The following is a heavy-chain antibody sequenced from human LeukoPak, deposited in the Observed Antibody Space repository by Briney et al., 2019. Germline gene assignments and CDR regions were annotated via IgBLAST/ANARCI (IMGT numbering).Heavy chain of an antibody. CDR1: GFTFSSYG. CDR2: IWYDGSNK. CDR3: ARDGRGYSYGYTVGFDY. J-gene: IGHJ4*02. V-gene: IGHV3-33*01. D-gene: IGHD5-18*01. Sequence: PGGSLRLSCAASGFTFSSYGMHWVRQAPGKGLEWGAVIWYDGSNKYYADSVKGRFTISRDNSKNTLYLQMNSLRAEDTAVYYCARDGRGYSYGYTVGFDYWGQGTLVTVSS.